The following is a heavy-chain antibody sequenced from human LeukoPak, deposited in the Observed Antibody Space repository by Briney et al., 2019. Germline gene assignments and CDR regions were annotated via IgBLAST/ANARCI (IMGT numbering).Heavy chain of an antibody. D-gene: IGHD5-24*01. J-gene: IGHJ4*02. Sequence: GGSLRLSCAASGFTFSDYYMRWIRQAPGKGLEWVSYLSSSGSTMYHADSVKGRFIISRDNAKNSLYLQMNSLRAEDTAVYYCARDPVEISYDYWGQGTLVTVSS. CDR2: LSSSGSTM. CDR1: GFTFSDYY. CDR3: ARDPVEISYDY. V-gene: IGHV3-11*04.